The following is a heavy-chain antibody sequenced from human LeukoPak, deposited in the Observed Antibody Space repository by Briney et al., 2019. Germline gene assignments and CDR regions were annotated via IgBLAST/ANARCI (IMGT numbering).Heavy chain of an antibody. CDR3: ARAAYCGGDCYLAAFDY. D-gene: IGHD2-21*02. CDR1: GGTFSSYA. CDR2: IIPILGIA. Sequence: ASVKVSCKASGGTFSSYAISWVRQAPGQGLEWMGRIIPILGIANYAQKFQGRVTITADKSTSTAYMELSSLRSEDTAVYYCARAAYCGGDCYLAAFDYWAREPWSPSPQ. V-gene: IGHV1-69*04. J-gene: IGHJ4*02.